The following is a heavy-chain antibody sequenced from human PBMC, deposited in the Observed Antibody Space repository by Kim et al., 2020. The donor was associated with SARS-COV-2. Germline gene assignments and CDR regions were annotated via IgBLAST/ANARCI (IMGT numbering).Heavy chain of an antibody. V-gene: IGHV1-18*01. CDR1: GYTFTRYA. CDR3: ARDRMRGMNSVVLGYFD. J-gene: IGHJ4*01. D-gene: IGHD3-16*01. Sequence: ASVKVSCKTSGYTFTRYAIAWVRQAPGQGLEWMGWISGYSGNTKYGQKFQGRVTVTTDTSTNTAYRELRSLRSDDTAVYYCARDRMRGMNSVVLGYFD. CDR2: ISGYSGNT.